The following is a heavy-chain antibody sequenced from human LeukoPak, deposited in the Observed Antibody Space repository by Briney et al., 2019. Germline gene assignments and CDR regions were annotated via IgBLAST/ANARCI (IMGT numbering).Heavy chain of an antibody. CDR1: GFTFGDYG. CDR2: IGWNSGTI. J-gene: IGHJ4*02. CDR3: AILSGTSLDY. D-gene: IGHD1-26*01. V-gene: IGHV3-9*01. Sequence: GGSLRLSCAAAGFTFGDYGMHWVRHAPGKGLEGVSRIGWNSGTIAYAASVKGRFTISRDNAKNSLYLQMNSLRADDTAVYYCAILSGTSLDYWGQGTLVTVSS.